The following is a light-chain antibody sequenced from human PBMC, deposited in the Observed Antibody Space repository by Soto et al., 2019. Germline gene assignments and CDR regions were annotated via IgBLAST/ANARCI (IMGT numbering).Light chain of an antibody. V-gene: IGLV2-14*01. CDR3: NSYTSTADYV. CDR1: SSDVGGYNS. CDR2: EVN. Sequence: QSALRHPASVSWSPGHSITISCTGTSSDVGGYNSVSWYQQHPGKAPKLMIYEVNNRPSGVSNRFSASKSANTASLTISGLQAEEEAEYYCNSYTSTADYVFGTGTKVTAL. J-gene: IGLJ1*01.